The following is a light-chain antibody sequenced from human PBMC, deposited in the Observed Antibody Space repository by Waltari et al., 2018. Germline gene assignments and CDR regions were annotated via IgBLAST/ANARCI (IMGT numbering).Light chain of an antibody. V-gene: IGKV3-20*01. J-gene: IGKJ3*01. Sequence: DIVLTQSPDTLSLSPGETATLSCRASQTISSTYLACYQQKPGQAPRLLIHSASRRATAIPDRFSGSGSGTDFTLTVSRLEPDDFAVYYCQLYGSSPLFTFGPGTKVEIK. CDR3: QLYGSSPLFT. CDR1: QTISSTY. CDR2: SAS.